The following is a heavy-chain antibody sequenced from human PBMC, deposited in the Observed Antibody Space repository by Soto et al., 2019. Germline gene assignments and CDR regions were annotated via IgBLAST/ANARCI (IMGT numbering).Heavy chain of an antibody. J-gene: IGHJ3*02. CDR2: INHSGST. CDR1: GGSFSGYY. Sequence: SETLSLTCAVYGGSFSGYYWSWIRQPPGKGLEWIGEINHSGSTNYNPSLKSRVTISVDTSKNQFSLKLSSVTAADTAVYYCAREGWSGYYRKRNAFDIWGQGTMVTVSS. CDR3: AREGWSGYYRKRNAFDI. V-gene: IGHV4-34*01. D-gene: IGHD3-3*01.